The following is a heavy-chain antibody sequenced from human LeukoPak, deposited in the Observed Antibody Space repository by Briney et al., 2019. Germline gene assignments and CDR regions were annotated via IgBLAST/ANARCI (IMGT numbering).Heavy chain of an antibody. CDR1: GFTFSSYE. J-gene: IGHJ4*02. CDR3: ARGGYSYGYEVDY. CDR2: ISSSGSTI. D-gene: IGHD5-18*01. Sequence: PGGSLRLSCAASGFTFSSYEMNWVRQAPGKGLEWVSYISSSGSTIYYADSVKGRFTISRDNAKNSLYLRMNSLRAEDTAVYYCARGGYSYGYEVDYWGQGTLVTVSS. V-gene: IGHV3-48*03.